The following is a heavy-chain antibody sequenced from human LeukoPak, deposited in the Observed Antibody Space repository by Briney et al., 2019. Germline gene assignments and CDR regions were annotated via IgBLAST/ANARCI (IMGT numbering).Heavy chain of an antibody. CDR2: IKQDGSEK. D-gene: IGHD3-22*01. J-gene: IGHJ3*01. V-gene: IGHV3-7*03. CDR1: GFTFSNSW. Sequence: GGSLRLSCAVSGFTFSNSWMNWVRQAPGKGLEWVADIKQDGSEKYYVDSVKGRFTISRDNAKNSLYLQMNSLRAEDTAEYYCARGDYFDRAFDVWGQGTMVTVSS. CDR3: ARGDYFDRAFDV.